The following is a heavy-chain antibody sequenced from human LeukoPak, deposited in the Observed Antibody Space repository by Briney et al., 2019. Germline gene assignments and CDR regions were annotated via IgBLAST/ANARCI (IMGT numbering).Heavy chain of an antibody. CDR1: GGSIRSYY. J-gene: IGHJ4*02. CDR2: IYYSGST. CDR3: ASWGGGSRRFDY. V-gene: IGHV4-59*01. D-gene: IGHD2-15*01. Sequence: SETLSLTCTVSGGSIRSYYWSWIRQPPGKGLEWIGYIYYSGSTNYNPSLKSRVTISVDTSKNQFSLKLSSVTAADTAVYYCASWGGGSRRFDYWGQGTLVTVSS.